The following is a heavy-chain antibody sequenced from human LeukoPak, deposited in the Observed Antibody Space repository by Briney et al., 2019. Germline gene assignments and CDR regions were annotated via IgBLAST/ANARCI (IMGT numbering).Heavy chain of an antibody. D-gene: IGHD3-10*01. CDR2: INWSGVTT. V-gene: IGHV3-20*04. CDR3: ARAGGSGSYIYYYYYMDV. Sequence: GGSLRLSCAASGITFEDYGLSWVRQVPGKGLEWVSGINWSGVTTYYADSVKGRVTISRDNAKKSVFLDMNSLRVEDTALYYCARAGGSGSYIYYYYYMDVWGKGTTVTVSS. CDR1: GITFEDYG. J-gene: IGHJ6*03.